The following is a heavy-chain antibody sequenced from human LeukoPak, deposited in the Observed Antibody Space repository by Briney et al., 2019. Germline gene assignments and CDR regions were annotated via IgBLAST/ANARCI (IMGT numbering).Heavy chain of an antibody. Sequence: RTGGSLRLSCAASGFTFSSYAMSWVRQAPGKGLEWVSAISGSGGSTYYADSVRGRFTISRDNSKNTLYLQMNSLRAEDTAVYYCAKVGIAAPFDYWGQGTLVTVSS. CDR1: GFTFSSYA. D-gene: IGHD6-6*01. J-gene: IGHJ4*02. V-gene: IGHV3-23*01. CDR3: AKVGIAAPFDY. CDR2: ISGSGGST.